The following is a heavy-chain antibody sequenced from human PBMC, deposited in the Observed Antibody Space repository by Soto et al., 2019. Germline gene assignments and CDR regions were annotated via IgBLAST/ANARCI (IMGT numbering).Heavy chain of an antibody. CDR1: GYTFTGYY. D-gene: IGHD2-8*01. Sequence: ASVKVSCKASGYTFTGYYMHWVRQAPGQGLEWMGWINPNSGGTNYAQKFQGWVTMTRDTSISTAYMELSRLRSDDTAVDYWAREGYCTNGVCSKGAAFDIWGQGTMVTVSS. CDR2: INPNSGGT. J-gene: IGHJ3*02. CDR3: AREGYCTNGVCSKGAAFDI. V-gene: IGHV1-2*04.